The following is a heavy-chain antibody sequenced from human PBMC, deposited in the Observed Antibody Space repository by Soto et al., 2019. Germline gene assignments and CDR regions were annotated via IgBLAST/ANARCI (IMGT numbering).Heavy chain of an antibody. CDR1: GYTLTTND. J-gene: IGHJ6*02. CDR2: MNPNSGNT. CDR3: ARKGRILRYFDWAAGHYGMDV. V-gene: IGHV1-8*02. Sequence: GASVKVSCKAFGYTLTTNDINWVRQAPGQGLEWMGWMNPNSGNTGYAQKFQGRVTMTRNTSISTAYMELSSLRSEDTAVYYCARKGRILRYFDWAAGHYGMDVWGQGTTVTVSS. D-gene: IGHD3-9*01.